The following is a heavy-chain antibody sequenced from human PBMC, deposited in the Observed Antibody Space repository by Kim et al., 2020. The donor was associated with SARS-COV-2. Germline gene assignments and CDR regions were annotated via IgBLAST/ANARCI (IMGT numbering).Heavy chain of an antibody. V-gene: IGHV3-7*01. Sequence: DKCYGDSEKGRFTISRDNAKDSLYLQMSSLRAEDTGVYFCARSGNYYVYWGQGTLVTVSS. CDR2: DK. D-gene: IGHD3-10*02. J-gene: IGHJ4*02. CDR3: ARSGNYYVY.